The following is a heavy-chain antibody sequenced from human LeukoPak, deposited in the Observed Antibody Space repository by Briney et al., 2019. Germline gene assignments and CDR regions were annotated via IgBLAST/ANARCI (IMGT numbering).Heavy chain of an antibody. CDR2: ISHSGST. J-gene: IGHJ4*02. D-gene: IGHD3-16*01. CDR1: SGSFSDFY. CDR3: ARRAPGWVVDY. Sequence: SETLSLTCAVNSGSFSDFYWSWIRQSPGKGLEWIGEISHSGSTHYSSALKSRVTISIDTSKNQFSLKLSSVTAADTAVYYCARRAPGWVVDYWGQGTLVTVSS. V-gene: IGHV4-34*01.